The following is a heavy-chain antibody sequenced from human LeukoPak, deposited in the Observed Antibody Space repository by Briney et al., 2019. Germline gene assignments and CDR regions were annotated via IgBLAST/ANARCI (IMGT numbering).Heavy chain of an antibody. J-gene: IGHJ4*02. CDR1: GYSISSGYY. CDR2: IYHSGST. Sequence: PSETLSLTCTVSGYSISSGYYWGWIRQSPGKGLEWIGSIYHSGSTYYNPSLKSRVTISVDTSMNQFSLKLSSVTAADTAVYYCARGGKEPIDYWGQGILVTVSS. D-gene: IGHD1-14*01. V-gene: IGHV4-38-2*02. CDR3: ARGGKEPIDY.